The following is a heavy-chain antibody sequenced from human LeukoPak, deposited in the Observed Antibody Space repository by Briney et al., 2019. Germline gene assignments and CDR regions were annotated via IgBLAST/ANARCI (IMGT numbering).Heavy chain of an antibody. V-gene: IGHV4-61*05. J-gene: IGHJ5*02. CDR2: IYYSGST. Sequence: NASETLSLTCTVSGGSISSSSYYWGWIRQPPGKGLEWTGYIYYSGSTNYNPSLKSRVTMSVDTSKNQFSLKLSSVTAADTAVYYCARGPLVPAATWGQGTLVTVSS. D-gene: IGHD2-2*01. CDR1: GGSISSSSYY. CDR3: ARGPLVPAAT.